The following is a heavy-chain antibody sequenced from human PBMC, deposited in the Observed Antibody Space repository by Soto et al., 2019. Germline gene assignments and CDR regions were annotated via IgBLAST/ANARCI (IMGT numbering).Heavy chain of an antibody. Sequence: SETLSLTCTVSGGSISSYYWSWIRQPPGKGLEWIGYIYYSGSTNYNPSLKSRVTISVDTSKNPFSLNLSSVTAADTAGYYCARERRDIVVVVASNYYYYMDVWGKGTTVTVAS. J-gene: IGHJ6*03. CDR2: IYYSGST. V-gene: IGHV4-59*01. CDR3: ARERRDIVVVVASNYYYYMDV. CDR1: GGSISSYY. D-gene: IGHD2-15*01.